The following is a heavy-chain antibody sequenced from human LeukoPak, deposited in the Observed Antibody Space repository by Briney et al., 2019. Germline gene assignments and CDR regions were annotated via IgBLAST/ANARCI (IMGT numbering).Heavy chain of an antibody. CDR1: GYSFTNYW. J-gene: IGHJ4*02. D-gene: IGHD2-15*01. Sequence: GESLKISCKGSGYSFTNYWIGWVRQVPGKGLEWMGIIYPGDSDTRYSPSFQGQVTISADKSISTAYLQWSSLKASGTAMYFCALNPRGYCSGGRCYIGYWGQGTLVTVSS. V-gene: IGHV5-51*01. CDR3: ALNPRGYCSGGRCYIGY. CDR2: IYPGDSDT.